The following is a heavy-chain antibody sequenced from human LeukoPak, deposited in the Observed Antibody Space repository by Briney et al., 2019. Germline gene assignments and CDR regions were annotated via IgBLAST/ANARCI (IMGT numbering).Heavy chain of an antibody. J-gene: IGHJ4*02. V-gene: IGHV3-30*02. CDR2: IQNDGRRK. D-gene: IGHD1-14*01. CDR1: GFIFSSHG. Sequence: PGGSLRLSCAASGFIFSSHGMHWVRQAPGKGLEWLAFIQNDGRRKDYADSVRGRFTISRDSSKNTMYLEMSSLRAEDTAVYYCAKDFDRNYSLDYWGQGTLVTVS. CDR3: AKDFDRNYSLDY.